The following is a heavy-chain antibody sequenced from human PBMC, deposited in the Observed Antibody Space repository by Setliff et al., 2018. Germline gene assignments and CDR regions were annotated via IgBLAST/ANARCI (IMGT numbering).Heavy chain of an antibody. V-gene: IGHV5-51*01. CDR2: LKPGDSGI. Sequence: PGESLKISCQGSGYTFTNYWIGWVRQMPGKGLEWMGILKPGDSGIRYSPSFQGQVTLSADTSIATAYLQMNSLRAEDTAIYYCAKDYQSDSGWDIDYWGQGTLVTVSS. CDR3: AKDYQSDSGWDIDY. CDR1: GYTFTNYW. D-gene: IGHD6-19*01. J-gene: IGHJ4*02.